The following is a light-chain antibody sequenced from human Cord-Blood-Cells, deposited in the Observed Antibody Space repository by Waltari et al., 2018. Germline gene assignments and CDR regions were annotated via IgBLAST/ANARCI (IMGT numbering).Light chain of an antibody. Sequence: QSALTQPASVSGSPGQSITISCTGTSSDVGGYNYVSWYQQHPAKAPKLMIYEVSNRPSGVSNRFSGSKSGNTASLTISGLQAEDEADYYCSSYTSSVYVFGTGTKVTVL. CDR3: SSYTSSVYV. CDR1: SSDVGGYNY. CDR2: EVS. V-gene: IGLV2-14*01. J-gene: IGLJ1*01.